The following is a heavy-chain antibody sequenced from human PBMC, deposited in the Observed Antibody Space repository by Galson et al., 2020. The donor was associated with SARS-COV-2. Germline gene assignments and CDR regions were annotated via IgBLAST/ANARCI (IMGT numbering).Heavy chain of an antibody. D-gene: IGHD2-15*01. CDR1: GGSFSGYY. J-gene: IGHJ4*02. Sequence: SETLSLTCAVYGGSFSGYYWSWIRQPPGKGLEWIGEINHSGSTNYNPSLKSRVTISVDTSKNQFSLKLSSVTAADTAVYYCATYSVVVVAPNPLRADYWGQGTLVTVSS. CDR2: INHSGST. V-gene: IGHV4-34*01. CDR3: ATYSVVVVAPNPLRADY.